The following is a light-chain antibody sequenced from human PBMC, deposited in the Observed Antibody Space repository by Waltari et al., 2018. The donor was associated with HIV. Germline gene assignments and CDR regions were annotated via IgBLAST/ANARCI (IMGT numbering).Light chain of an antibody. CDR1: SSNIGAGYD. J-gene: IGLJ3*02. CDR2: GNS. Sequence: QSALTQPPSVSGAPGPRVTISCTGSSSNIGAGYDVHWYQQVPGTAPKLLIYGNSNRPSGGPDRFSGSKSAPSAPLAVTGLQAEDEADYYCQSYDSSLSGGVFGGGTKLTVL. CDR3: QSYDSSLSGGV. V-gene: IGLV1-40*01.